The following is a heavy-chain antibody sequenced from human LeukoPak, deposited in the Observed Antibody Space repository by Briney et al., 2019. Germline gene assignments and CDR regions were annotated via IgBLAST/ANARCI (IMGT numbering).Heavy chain of an antibody. V-gene: IGHV3-30*03. CDR1: GFTFSSYG. CDR2: ISFDGSNK. J-gene: IGHJ5*02. CDR3: ARGGTYCGDGCYGTNL. D-gene: IGHD2-21*02. Sequence: GGSLRLSCAASGFTFSSYGMHWVRQAPGKGLEWVALISFDGSNKYYADSVKGRFTISRDDSKNTLYLQMNSLRDEDTAVYYCARGGTYCGDGCYGTNLWGQGTLVTVSS.